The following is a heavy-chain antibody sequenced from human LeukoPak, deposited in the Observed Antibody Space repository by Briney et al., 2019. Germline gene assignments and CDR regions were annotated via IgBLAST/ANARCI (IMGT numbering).Heavy chain of an antibody. CDR3: ARGEPWVSAFDI. Sequence: SKTLSLTCTVSGGSISSYYWSWIRQPPGKGLEWIGYIYYSGNTNYNPSLRSRVTISVDTSKNQFSLKLSSVTAADTAVYYCARGEPWVSAFDIWGQGTMVTVSS. V-gene: IGHV4-59*01. J-gene: IGHJ3*02. CDR2: IYYSGNT. D-gene: IGHD1-14*01. CDR1: GGSISSYY.